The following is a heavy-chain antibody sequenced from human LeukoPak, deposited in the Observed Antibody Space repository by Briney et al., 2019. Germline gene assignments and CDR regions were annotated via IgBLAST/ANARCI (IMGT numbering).Heavy chain of an antibody. J-gene: IGHJ4*02. CDR2: IIGNTNYR. D-gene: IGHD2-15*01. CDR3: AREDGYCSGGNCYSYFDS. V-gene: IGHV3-21*01. CDR1: GFTFSSYS. Sequence: GGSLRLSCAASGFTFSSYSMHWVRQAPGKGLEWVSSIIGNTNYRYNEDSVKGRFTISRDNAKNSLYLQMNSLRAEDTAVYFCAREDGYCSGGNCYSYFDSWGQGTLVTVSS.